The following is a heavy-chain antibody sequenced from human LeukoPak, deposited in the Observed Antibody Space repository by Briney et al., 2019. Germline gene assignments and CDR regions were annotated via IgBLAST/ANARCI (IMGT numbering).Heavy chain of an antibody. CDR2: ISASGGHT. CDR3: VRMVSGDY. V-gene: IGHV3-23*01. J-gene: IGHJ4*02. Sequence: GGSLRLSCAPSGFTFSNNDFSWVRQTPGKGLEWLSTISASGGHTYYADSVRGRFTISRDNSKNTLSLQMNSLRAEDTAVYYCVRMVSGDYWGQGTLVTVSS. D-gene: IGHD2-8*01. CDR1: GFTFSNND.